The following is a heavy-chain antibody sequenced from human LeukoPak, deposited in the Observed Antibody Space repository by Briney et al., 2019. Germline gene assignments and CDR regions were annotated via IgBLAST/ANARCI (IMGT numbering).Heavy chain of an antibody. Sequence: GGSLRLSCAASGFNFDDFGMHWVRQAPRKGLEWVSGISWNSGSIGYADSVKGRFTISRDNAKNSLYLQMNSLRAEDTALYYCAKDISSSAANWFDPWGQGTLVTVSS. D-gene: IGHD2-2*01. J-gene: IGHJ5*02. CDR3: AKDISSSAANWFDP. V-gene: IGHV3-9*01. CDR1: GFNFDDFG. CDR2: ISWNSGSI.